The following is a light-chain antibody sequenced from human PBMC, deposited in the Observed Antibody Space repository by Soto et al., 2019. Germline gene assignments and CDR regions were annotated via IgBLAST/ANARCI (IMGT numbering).Light chain of an antibody. CDR1: QSVGSS. J-gene: IGKJ1*01. CDR2: DAS. Sequence: IVLTQSPATLSLSPGDRATLSCRAGQSVGSSLAWYQQRPGQAPRLLIYDASNRATGIPARFSGSGSGTDFTLTISSLEPEDFAVYYCQQYDTWTFGQGTKVEIK. V-gene: IGKV3-11*01. CDR3: QQYDTWT.